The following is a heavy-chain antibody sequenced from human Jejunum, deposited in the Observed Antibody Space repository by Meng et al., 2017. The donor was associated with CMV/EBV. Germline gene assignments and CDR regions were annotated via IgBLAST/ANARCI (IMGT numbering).Heavy chain of an antibody. CDR1: GISFSNYW. Sequence: SGISFSNYWMGWVRQAPGKGLEWVANINQDGSERYYVDSVKGRFTISRDDAKNSLFLQMSSLRDEDTAVYYCARGVVTGVDYFDHWGQGTLVTVSS. D-gene: IGHD4-23*01. CDR2: INQDGSER. CDR3: ARGVVTGVDYFDH. V-gene: IGHV3-7*01. J-gene: IGHJ4*02.